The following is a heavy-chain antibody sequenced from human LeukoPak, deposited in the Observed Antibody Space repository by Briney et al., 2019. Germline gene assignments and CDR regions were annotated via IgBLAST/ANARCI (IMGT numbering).Heavy chain of an antibody. J-gene: IGHJ5*02. CDR2: IIPIFGTA. Sequence: GASVKVSCKASGGTFSSYAISWVRQAPGQGLEWMGGIIPIFGTANYAQKFQGRVTITAGESTSTAYMELSSLRSEDTAVYYCARGTTVTNWFDPWGQGTLVTVSS. CDR3: ARGTTVTNWFDP. V-gene: IGHV1-69*13. D-gene: IGHD4-11*01. CDR1: GGTFSSYA.